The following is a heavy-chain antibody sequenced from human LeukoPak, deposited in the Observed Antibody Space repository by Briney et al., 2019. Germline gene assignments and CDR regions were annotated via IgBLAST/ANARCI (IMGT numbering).Heavy chain of an antibody. Sequence: GGSLRLSCAASGFTFSDYYMNWIRQAPGKGLEWVSYISSSGSTIYYADSVKGRFTISRDNAKNSLYLQMNSLRAEDTAVYYCAKLEMATIMGYWGQGTLVTVSS. V-gene: IGHV3-11*01. CDR1: GFTFSDYY. CDR3: AKLEMATIMGY. D-gene: IGHD5-24*01. J-gene: IGHJ4*02. CDR2: ISSSGSTI.